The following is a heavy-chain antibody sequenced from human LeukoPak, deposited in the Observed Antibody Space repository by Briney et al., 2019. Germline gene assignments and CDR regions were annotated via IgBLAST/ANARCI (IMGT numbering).Heavy chain of an antibody. Sequence: GGSLRLSCAASGLTFSSYSMNWVRQAPGKGLEWVSYIRSSSSTIYYADSVKGRFTISRDNAKNSLYLQMNSLRAEDTAVYYCARGEGRSSSWSYFDYWGQGTLVTVSS. CDR3: ARGEGRSSSWSYFDY. CDR1: GLTFSSYS. V-gene: IGHV3-48*04. D-gene: IGHD6-13*01. J-gene: IGHJ4*02. CDR2: IRSSSSTI.